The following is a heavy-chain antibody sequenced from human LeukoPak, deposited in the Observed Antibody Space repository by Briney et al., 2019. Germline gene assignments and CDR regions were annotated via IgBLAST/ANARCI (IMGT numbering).Heavy chain of an antibody. V-gene: IGHV3-23*01. CDR1: GFTFSSYA. CDR3: AKEDGFYSGYANFDY. Sequence: GGSLRLSCAASGFTFSSYALSWVRQAPGKGLEWVSGISGSGGSTYYADSVKGRFTISRDNSKNTLYLQMNSLRAEDTAVYYCAKEDGFYSGYANFDYWGQGTLVTVSS. CDR2: ISGSGGST. J-gene: IGHJ4*02. D-gene: IGHD5-12*01.